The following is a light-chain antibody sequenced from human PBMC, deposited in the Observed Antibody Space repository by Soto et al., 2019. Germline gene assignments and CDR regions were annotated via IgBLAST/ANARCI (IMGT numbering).Light chain of an antibody. CDR3: QQYNKWPPYT. V-gene: IGKV3-15*01. J-gene: IGKJ2*01. CDR2: DAS. Sequence: EIVLTQSPGTLSLSPGERATLSCRASQSVSSNLAWYQQKPGRAPRLLIYDASTRATGIPAKFSGSGSGTEFTLTISSLQSEDFAVYFCQQYNKWPPYTFGQGTKVDIK. CDR1: QSVSSN.